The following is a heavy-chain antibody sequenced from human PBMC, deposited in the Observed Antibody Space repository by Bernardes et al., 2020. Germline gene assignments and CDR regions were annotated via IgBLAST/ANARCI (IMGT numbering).Heavy chain of an antibody. D-gene: IGHD2-2*01. J-gene: IGHJ5*02. CDR2: INHSGST. Sequence: SETLSLTCAVYGGSFSGYYWSWIRQPPGKGLEWIGEINHSGSTNYNPSLKSRVTISVDTSKNQFSLKLSSVTAADTAVYYCARGYCSSTSCARGNWFDPWGQGTLVTVSS. V-gene: IGHV4-34*01. CDR1: GGSFSGYY. CDR3: ARGYCSSTSCARGNWFDP.